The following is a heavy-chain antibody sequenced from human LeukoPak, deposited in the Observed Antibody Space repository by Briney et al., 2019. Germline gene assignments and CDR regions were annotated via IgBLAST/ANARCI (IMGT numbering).Heavy chain of an antibody. J-gene: IGHJ4*02. D-gene: IGHD3-22*01. V-gene: IGHV3-21*01. Sequence: GGSLRLSCAASGFTFSSYSMNWVRQAPGKGLEWVSSISSSSSYIYYADSVKGRFTISRDNAKNSLYLQMNSLRAEDTAVYYCARDFRSGLSGSKCVYWGQGTLVTVSS. CDR3: ARDFRSGLSGSKCVY. CDR1: GFTFSSYS. CDR2: ISSSSSYI.